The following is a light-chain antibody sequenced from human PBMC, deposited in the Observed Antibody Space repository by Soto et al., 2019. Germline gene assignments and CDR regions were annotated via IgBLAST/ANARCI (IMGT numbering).Light chain of an antibody. V-gene: IGLV1-40*01. CDR3: QSYDSSLSGYV. J-gene: IGLJ1*01. CDR2: GNS. CDR1: SSNIGAGYD. Sequence: QAVVTQPPSVSGAPGQRVTISCTGSSSNIGAGYDVHWYQQPPGSAPKLLIYGNSNRPSGVPDRLSGSKSGSSASLAITGLQAEDEADYYCQSYDSSLSGYVFGTGTKVTVL.